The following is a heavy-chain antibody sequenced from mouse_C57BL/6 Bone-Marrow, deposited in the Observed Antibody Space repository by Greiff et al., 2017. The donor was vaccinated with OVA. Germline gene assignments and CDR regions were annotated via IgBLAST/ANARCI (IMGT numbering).Heavy chain of an antibody. CDR3: ARPYDGYGDY. CDR1: GYTFTSYW. V-gene: IGHV1-64*01. Sequence: QVHVKQPGAELVKPGASVKLSCKASGYTFTSYWMHWVKQRPGQGLEWIGMIHPNSGSTNYNEKFKSKATLTVDKSSSTAYMQLSSLTSEDSAVYYCARPYDGYGDYWGQGTTLTVSS. D-gene: IGHD2-3*01. J-gene: IGHJ2*01. CDR2: IHPNSGST.